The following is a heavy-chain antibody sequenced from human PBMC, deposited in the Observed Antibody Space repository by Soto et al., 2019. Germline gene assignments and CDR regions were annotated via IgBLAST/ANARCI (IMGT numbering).Heavy chain of an antibody. D-gene: IGHD3-10*01. Sequence: GASVKVSCKASGGTFSSNAISWVRQAPGQGLEWMGGIIPIFGTANYAQKFQGRVTITADESTSTAYMELSSLRSEDTAVYYCARDDYFRGAKRRYYYGMDVWGQGTTVTVSS. CDR2: IIPIFGTA. CDR1: GGTFSSNA. J-gene: IGHJ6*02. CDR3: ARDDYFRGAKRRYYYGMDV. V-gene: IGHV1-69*13.